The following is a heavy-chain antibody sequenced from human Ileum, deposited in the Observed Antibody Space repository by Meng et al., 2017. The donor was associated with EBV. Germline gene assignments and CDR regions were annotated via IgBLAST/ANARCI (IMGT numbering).Heavy chain of an antibody. D-gene: IGHD3-16*01. J-gene: IGHJ4*02. CDR1: GDSISSNNW. V-gene: IGHV4-4*02. CDR3: ARGSDYVWGI. Sequence: GQLQESGPGLVKPSGTLSLTFAVSGDSISSNNWWSWVRQSPGKGLEWIAEIHHSGTITYNPSLKSRVTISVDKSENHFSLKLTSVTAADTAVYYCARGSDYVWGIWGQGTLVTVSS. CDR2: IHHSGTI.